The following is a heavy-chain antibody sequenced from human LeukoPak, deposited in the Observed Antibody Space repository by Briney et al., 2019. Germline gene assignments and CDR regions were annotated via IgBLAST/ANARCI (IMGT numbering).Heavy chain of an antibody. CDR3: AREEGESYGDWFDP. CDR1: GGSFSGYY. D-gene: IGHD4-17*01. V-gene: IGHV4-34*01. CDR2: INHSGST. Sequence: SETLSLTCAVYGGSFSGYYWSWVRQPPGKGLEWIGEINHSGSTNYNPSLKSRVTISVDTSKNQFSLKLSSVTAADTAVYYCAREEGESYGDWFDPWGQGTLVTVSS. J-gene: IGHJ5*02.